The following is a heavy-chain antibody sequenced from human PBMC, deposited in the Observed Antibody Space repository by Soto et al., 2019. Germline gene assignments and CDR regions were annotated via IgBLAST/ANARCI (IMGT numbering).Heavy chain of an antibody. Sequence: EARLLESGGGLIQPGGSLRLSSEASGFNFGAYAMSWVRQAPGKGLEWVSGISGSSSGTYYTDSVKGRFTISRDNSKNTVYLQMNSLRGEDTAVYYCAKDRSENFWVYYYAMDVWGQGTAVTVSS. J-gene: IGHJ6*02. CDR1: GFNFGAYA. CDR2: ISGSSSGT. CDR3: AKDRSENFWVYYYAMDV. V-gene: IGHV3-23*01. D-gene: IGHD6-19*01.